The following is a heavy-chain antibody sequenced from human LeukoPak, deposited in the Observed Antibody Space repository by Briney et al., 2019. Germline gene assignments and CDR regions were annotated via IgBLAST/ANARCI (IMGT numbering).Heavy chain of an antibody. V-gene: IGHV3-23*01. D-gene: IGHD6-19*01. CDR2: ISGSGGST. CDR1: GFTFSSYA. Sequence: PGGSLRLSCAASGFTFSSYAMSWVRQAPGKGLEWVSAISGSGGSTYYADSVKGRFTIPRDNSKNTLYLQMNSLRAEDTAVYYCAKDSHPAVGVTFDYWGQGTLVTVSS. J-gene: IGHJ4*02. CDR3: AKDSHPAVGVTFDY.